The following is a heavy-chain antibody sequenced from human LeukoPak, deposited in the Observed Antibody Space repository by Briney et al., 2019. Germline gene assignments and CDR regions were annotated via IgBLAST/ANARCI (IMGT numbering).Heavy chain of an antibody. Sequence: GGSLRLSCAASGFTFSDYYMSWIRQAPGKGLEWVSYISSSGSTIYYADSVKGRFTISRDNAKNSLYLQMNSLRAEDTAVYYCARLASEDWGAYYMDVWGKETTVTVSS. D-gene: IGHD7-27*01. CDR1: GFTFSDYY. CDR3: ARLASEDWGAYYMDV. CDR2: ISSSGSTI. V-gene: IGHV3-11*04. J-gene: IGHJ6*03.